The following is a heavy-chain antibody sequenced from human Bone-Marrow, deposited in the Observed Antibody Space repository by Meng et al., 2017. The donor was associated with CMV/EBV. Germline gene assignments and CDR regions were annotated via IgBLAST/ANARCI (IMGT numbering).Heavy chain of an antibody. CDR1: GSTFSTYG. D-gene: IGHD3-10*01. Sequence: GESLKISCAASGSTFSTYGMNWVRQAPGKGLEWVGRIKSKTDGGTTDYAAPVKGRFTISRDDSKNTLYLQMNSLKTEDTAVYYCTTEGDYGSGSYTDYWGQGTLVTVSS. CDR3: TTEGDYGSGSYTDY. CDR2: IKSKTDGGTT. J-gene: IGHJ4*02. V-gene: IGHV3-15*01.